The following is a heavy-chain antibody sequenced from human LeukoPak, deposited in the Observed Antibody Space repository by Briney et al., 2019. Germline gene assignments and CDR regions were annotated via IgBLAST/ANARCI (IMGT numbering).Heavy chain of an antibody. J-gene: IGHJ4*02. V-gene: IGHV4-4*02. CDR3: SRESGAFCLFGY. D-gene: IGHD1-26*01. CDR1: GGSISSTNW. Sequence: KPSETLSLTCGVSGGSISSTNWWSWVRQPPGQGLEWIGEISLTGETNYNPSLNGRVTMSLDESRNQLSLDLTSVTAADTAIYYCSRESGAFCLFGYWGQGTLVIVPP. CDR2: ISLTGET.